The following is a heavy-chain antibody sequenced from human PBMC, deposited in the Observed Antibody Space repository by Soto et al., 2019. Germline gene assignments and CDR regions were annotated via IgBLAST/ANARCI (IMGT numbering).Heavy chain of an antibody. Sequence: LRLSCAASGFTFSSYWMTWVRQAPGKGLEWVANIKQDGSEKYYVDSVKGRFTISRGNAKNSLYLQMNSLRAEDSAVYYCVREYAFLEWLLKENYYYYGMDVWGQGTTVTVSS. CDR3: VREYAFLEWLLKENYYYYGMDV. D-gene: IGHD3-3*02. V-gene: IGHV3-7*01. J-gene: IGHJ6*02. CDR1: GFTFSSYW. CDR2: IKQDGSEK.